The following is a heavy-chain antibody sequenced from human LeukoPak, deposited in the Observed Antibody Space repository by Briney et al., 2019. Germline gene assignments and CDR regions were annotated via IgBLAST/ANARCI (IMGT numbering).Heavy chain of an antibody. CDR1: GYTFTSYD. CDR2: MNPNSGNT. J-gene: IGHJ3*02. D-gene: IGHD1-1*01. CDR3: ARALERPDAFDI. Sequence: ASVKVSCKASGYTFTSYDINWVRQATGQGLEWMGWMNPNSGNTGYAQKFQGRVTMTRNTSVSTAYMELSSLRSEDTAVYYCARALERPDAFDIWGQGTMVTVSS. V-gene: IGHV1-8*01.